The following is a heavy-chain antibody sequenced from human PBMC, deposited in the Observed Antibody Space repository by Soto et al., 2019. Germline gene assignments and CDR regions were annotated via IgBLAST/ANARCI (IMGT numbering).Heavy chain of an antibody. CDR1: GYSFTNYG. J-gene: IGHJ6*03. CDR2: ISAFNGNT. D-gene: IGHD6-13*01. V-gene: IGHV1-18*01. Sequence: QDQLVQSGAEVKKPGASVTVSCKDYGYSFTNYGVTWVRQATGQGLEWLGWISAFNGNTHYAQNLHGRVTVTIYESTSPAKLELRSLRYDDTALDYLASEHGVASPVAGITHYYYSTDVCGKGKPFTVS. CDR3: ASEHGVASPVAGITHYYYSTDV.